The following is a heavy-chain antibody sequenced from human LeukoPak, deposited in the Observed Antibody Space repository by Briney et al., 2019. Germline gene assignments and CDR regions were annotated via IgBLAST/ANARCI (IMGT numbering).Heavy chain of an antibody. CDR2: IYTSGST. Sequence: SETLSLTCTVSGGSISSYYWSWIRQPAGKGLEWIGRIYTSGSTNYNPSLKSRVTMSVDTSKNQFSLKLSSVTAADTAVYYCASGHLLEWLSPHYYYMDVWGKGTTVAVSS. CDR1: GGSISSYY. CDR3: ASGHLLEWLSPHYYYMDV. V-gene: IGHV4-4*07. D-gene: IGHD3-3*01. J-gene: IGHJ6*03.